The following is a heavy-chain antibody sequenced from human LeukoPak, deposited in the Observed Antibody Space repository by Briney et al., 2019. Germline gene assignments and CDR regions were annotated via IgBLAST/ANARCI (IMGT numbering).Heavy chain of an antibody. V-gene: IGHV1-8*01. CDR1: GYTFTSYD. Sequence: GASVKVSCKASGYTFTSYDINWVRQGTGQGLEWMGWMNPNSGNTGYAQKFQGRVTMTRNTSISTAYMELSSLRSEDTAVYYCARGIGAAAHFYYYYYYMDVWGKGTTVTVSS. CDR3: ARGIGAAAHFYYYYYYMDV. D-gene: IGHD6-13*01. CDR2: MNPNSGNT. J-gene: IGHJ6*03.